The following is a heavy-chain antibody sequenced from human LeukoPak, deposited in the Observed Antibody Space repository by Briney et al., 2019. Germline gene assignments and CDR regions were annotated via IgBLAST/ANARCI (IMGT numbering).Heavy chain of an antibody. CDR1: GYTFTSYG. D-gene: IGHD4-23*01. CDR3: ARASDYGGNVTPD. Sequence: AASVKVSCKASGYTFTSYGISWVRQAPGQGLEWMGIINPSSGSTSYAQKFQGRVTMTRDTSTSTVYMELSSLRSEDTAVYYCARASDYGGNVTPDWGQGTLVTVSS. V-gene: IGHV1-46*01. J-gene: IGHJ4*02. CDR2: INPSSGST.